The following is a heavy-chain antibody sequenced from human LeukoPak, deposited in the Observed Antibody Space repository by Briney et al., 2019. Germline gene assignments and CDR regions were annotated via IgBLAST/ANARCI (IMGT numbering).Heavy chain of an antibody. CDR2: ISAYNDDT. CDR3: ARGGSGSYYDY. V-gene: IGHV1-18*01. CDR1: GYTFTSHG. D-gene: IGHD3-10*01. Sequence: ASVKVSCKASGYTFTSHGITWVRQAPRQGFEWMGWISAYNDDTKYPETSQVRVTLTTDTSTNTVYMELRNLKSDDTAVYYCARGGSGSYYDYWGQGTLITVSS. J-gene: IGHJ4*02.